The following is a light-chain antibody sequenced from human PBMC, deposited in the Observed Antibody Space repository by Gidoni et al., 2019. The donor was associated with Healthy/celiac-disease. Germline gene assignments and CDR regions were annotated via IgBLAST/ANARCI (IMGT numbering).Light chain of an antibody. CDR2: DNN. CDR3: GTWDSSLSAVV. Sequence: VLTQPPSVSAAPGQNVTISCPGSSSNIGNNYVSWYQQPPGTAPKLLIYDNNKRPAGIPDRFSGCKSGTSATLGITGRQTGDEDDYYCGTWDSSLSAVVFGGGTKLTVL. CDR1: SSNIGNNY. V-gene: IGLV1-51*01. J-gene: IGLJ2*01.